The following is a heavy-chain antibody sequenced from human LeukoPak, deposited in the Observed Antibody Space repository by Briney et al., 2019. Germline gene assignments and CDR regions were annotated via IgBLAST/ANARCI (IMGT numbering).Heavy chain of an antibody. V-gene: IGHV3-21*01. J-gene: IGHJ4*02. Sequence: GGSLSLSCAASGLTFSRCSMIWVRQAPGKGLEGVTSITSSRYIYQADSVTGRFTISRDNGKSTLYVQMNSLRAEDTAVYYCARDGDFDYWGQGTLVTVSS. CDR3: ARDGDFDY. D-gene: IGHD3-3*01. CDR2: ITSSRYI. CDR1: GLTFSRCS.